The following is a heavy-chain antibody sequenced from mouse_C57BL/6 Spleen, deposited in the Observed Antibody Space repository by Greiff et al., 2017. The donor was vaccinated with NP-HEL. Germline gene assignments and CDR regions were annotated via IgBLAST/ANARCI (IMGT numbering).Heavy chain of an antibody. D-gene: IGHD1-1*01. CDR3: ARPPYYGSTHWYFDV. CDR1: GYTFTSYW. J-gene: IGHJ1*03. CDR2: IDPSDSYT. Sequence: VQLQQSGAELVMPGASVKLSCKASGYTFTSYWMHWVKQRPGQGLEWIGEIDPSDSYTNYNQKFKGKSTLTVDKSSSTAYMQLSSLTSEDSAVYYCARPPYYGSTHWYFDVWGTGTTVTVSS. V-gene: IGHV1-69*01.